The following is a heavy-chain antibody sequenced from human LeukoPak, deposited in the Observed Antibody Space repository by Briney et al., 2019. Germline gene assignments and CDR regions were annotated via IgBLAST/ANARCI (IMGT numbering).Heavy chain of an antibody. CDR1: GYTFTSYG. CDR3: ARDGPIVVVVAATRGLVDY. Sequence: ASVKVSCKASGYTFTSYGISWVRQAPGQGLEWMGWISAYNGNTNYAQELQGRVTMTTDTSTSTAYMELRSLRSDDTAVYYCARDGPIVVVVAATRGLVDYWGQGTLVTVSS. V-gene: IGHV1-18*01. D-gene: IGHD2-15*01. CDR2: ISAYNGNT. J-gene: IGHJ4*02.